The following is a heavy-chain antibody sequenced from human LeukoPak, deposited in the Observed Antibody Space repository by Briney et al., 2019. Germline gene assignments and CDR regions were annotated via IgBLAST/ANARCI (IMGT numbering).Heavy chain of an antibody. D-gene: IGHD2-2*01. Sequence: PGRSLRLSCAASGFTFSSYNFHWPRQAPGKGLEWLAVISYDGSYTSYGASVKGRFTVSRDNSQNTLYLQMNGLRAEDTALYYCARDHSAMPSYWGQGTLVTVSS. CDR1: GFTFSSYN. J-gene: IGHJ4*02. V-gene: IGHV3-30*03. CDR3: ARDHSAMPSY. CDR2: ISYDGSYT.